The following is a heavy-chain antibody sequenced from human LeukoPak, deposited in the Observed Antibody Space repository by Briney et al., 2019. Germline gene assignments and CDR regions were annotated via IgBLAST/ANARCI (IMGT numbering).Heavy chain of an antibody. V-gene: IGHV3-23*01. CDR2: ISEGVGNT. CDR1: GFTFTNYA. CDR3: ANREKGTTGRFFDY. D-gene: IGHD4-17*01. J-gene: IGHJ4*02. Sequence: KAGGSLRLSCAASGFTFTNYAMTWVRQAPGKGLEWVSGISEGVGNTYYADSVKGRFTISRDHSKNTLYLQMNSLRAEDTALYYCANREKGTTGRFFDYWGQGTLVTVSS.